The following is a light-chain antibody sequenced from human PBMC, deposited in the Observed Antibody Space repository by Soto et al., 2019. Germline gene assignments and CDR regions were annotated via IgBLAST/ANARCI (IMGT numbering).Light chain of an antibody. J-gene: IGLJ2*01. CDR3: QAWDSSTVV. CDR2: QDS. Sequence: SYELTQPPSVSVSPGQTASITCSGDKLGDKYACWYQQKPGQSPVLVIYQDSKRPSGIPERFSGSNSGNTAALTISRTQAMDEADNYCQAWDSSTVVFGGGTKLTVL. CDR1: KLGDKY. V-gene: IGLV3-1*01.